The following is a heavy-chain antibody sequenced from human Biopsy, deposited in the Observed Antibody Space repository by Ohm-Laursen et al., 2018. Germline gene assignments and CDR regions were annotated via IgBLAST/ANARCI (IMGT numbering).Heavy chain of an antibody. CDR1: GKTFSDYQ. V-gene: IGHV4-34*08. D-gene: IGHD2-15*01. J-gene: IGHJ4*02. CDR2: INQAGTT. Sequence: TLSLTCAVFGKTFSDYQWSWIRQPPGKGLEWIGQINQAGTTNYNQSLKSRVSISADASKYEFSLRLTSVTATDTAVYLCGNEVHGRDYWGLGAQVTVSS. CDR3: GNEVHGRDY.